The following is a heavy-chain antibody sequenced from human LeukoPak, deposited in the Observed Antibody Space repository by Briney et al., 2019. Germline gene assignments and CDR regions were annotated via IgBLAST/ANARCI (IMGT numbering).Heavy chain of an antibody. CDR1: GGSISTYY. J-gene: IGHJ5*02. CDR3: ARDRVTDYYDSSGYYYNWFDP. Sequence: SETLSLTCTVSGGSISTYYWSWIRQPPGKGLEWIGFIYYSGSTNYNPSLKSRITMSVDTSKNQFSLKLSSVTAADTAVYYCARDRVTDYYDSSGYYYNWFDPWGQGTLVTVSS. V-gene: IGHV4-59*01. CDR2: IYYSGST. D-gene: IGHD3-22*01.